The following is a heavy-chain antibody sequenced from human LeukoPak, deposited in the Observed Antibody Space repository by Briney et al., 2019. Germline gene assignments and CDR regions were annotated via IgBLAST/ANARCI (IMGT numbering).Heavy chain of an antibody. D-gene: IGHD2-21*02. CDR1: GYTFTGYY. Sequence: ASVKVSCKASGYTFTGYYMHWVRQAPGQGLEWMGWINPNSGGTNYAQKFQGRVTMTRDTSISTAYMELSRLRSDDTAVYYCARSPCGGDCHSDYWGQGTLVTVSS. J-gene: IGHJ4*02. V-gene: IGHV1-2*02. CDR3: ARSPCGGDCHSDY. CDR2: INPNSGGT.